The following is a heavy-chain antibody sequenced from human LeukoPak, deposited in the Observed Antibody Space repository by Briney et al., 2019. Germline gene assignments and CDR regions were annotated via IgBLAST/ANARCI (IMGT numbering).Heavy chain of an antibody. CDR3: AREYGGNGVAPRFDY. V-gene: IGHV4-30-4*01. CDR2: IYYSGST. D-gene: IGHD4-23*01. Sequence: PSETLSLTCTVSGGSISSGDYYWSWIRQPPGKGLEWIGYIYYSGSTYYNPSLKSRVTISVDTSKNQFSLKLSSVTAADTAVYYCAREYGGNGVAPRFDYWGRGTLVTVSS. CDR1: GGSISSGDYY. J-gene: IGHJ4*02.